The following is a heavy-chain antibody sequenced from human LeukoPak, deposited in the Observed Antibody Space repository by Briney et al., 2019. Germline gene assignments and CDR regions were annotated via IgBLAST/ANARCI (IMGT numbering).Heavy chain of an antibody. CDR2: IYYSGST. D-gene: IGHD4-17*01. CDR3: AGATDYGDYLDY. CDR1: GGSISSYY. Sequence: SETLSLTCTVSGGSISSYYWSWVRQPPGKGLEWIGYIYYSGSTNYNPSLKSRVTISVDTSKNQFSLKLSSVTAADTAVYYCAGATDYGDYLDYWGQGTLVTVSS. J-gene: IGHJ4*02. V-gene: IGHV4-59*01.